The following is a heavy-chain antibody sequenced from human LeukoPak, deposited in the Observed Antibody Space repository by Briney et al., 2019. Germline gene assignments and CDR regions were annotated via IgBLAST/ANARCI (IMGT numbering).Heavy chain of an antibody. CDR3: ARESGSYPDAFDI. V-gene: IGHV1-69*13. J-gene: IGHJ3*02. D-gene: IGHD1-26*01. CDR1: GGTFSSYA. CDR2: IIPIFGTG. Sequence: SVKLSRKASGGTFSSYAVSWVRQAPGPGLEWMGGIIPIFGTGNSAKTFQGRVTITADESTSTAYMELSSLRSEDTAVYYCARESGSYPDAFDIWGQGTMVTVSS.